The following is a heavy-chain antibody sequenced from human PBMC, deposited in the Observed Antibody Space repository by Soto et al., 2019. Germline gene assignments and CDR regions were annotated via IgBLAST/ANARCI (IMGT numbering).Heavy chain of an antibody. CDR3: AEVTPRIAARLPNMDV. CDR2: ISGSGGST. CDR1: GFTFSSYA. J-gene: IGHJ6*02. D-gene: IGHD6-6*01. V-gene: IGHV3-23*01. Sequence: VGSLRLSCAASGFTFSSYAMSWVRQAPGKGPGWVSAISGSGGSTYYADSVKGRFTISRDNSKNTLYLQMNSLRAEDTAVYYCAEVTPRIAARLPNMDVWGQGTTVTVSS.